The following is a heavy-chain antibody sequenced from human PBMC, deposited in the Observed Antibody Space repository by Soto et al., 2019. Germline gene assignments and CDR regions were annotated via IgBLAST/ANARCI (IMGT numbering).Heavy chain of an antibody. CDR1: GYTYTNYC. D-gene: IGHD3-3*01. CDR3: ARGGDFGPWHYYGMDV. J-gene: IGHJ6*02. V-gene: IGHV1-18*04. Sequence: VASVKVSCKASGYTYTNYCLSWVRQAPGQGLEWMGWVNTYNGNTNYAQKFQGRVTVTTDSFTSIAYMELRSLRSDDTAVYFCARGGDFGPWHYYGMDVWGQGTTVTGSS. CDR2: VNTYNGNT.